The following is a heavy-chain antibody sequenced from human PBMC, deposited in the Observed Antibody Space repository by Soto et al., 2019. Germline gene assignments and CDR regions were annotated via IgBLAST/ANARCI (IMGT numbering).Heavy chain of an antibody. CDR1: GFTFSSYS. CDR2: ISSSSSYI. Sequence: GGPLRLSCAASGFTFSSYSMNWVRQAPGKGLEWVSSISSSSSYIYYADSVKGRFTISRDNAKNSLYLQMNSLRAEDTAVYYCAANWYCSGGSCYSVDIWGQGTMVTVSS. CDR3: AANWYCSGGSCYSVDI. J-gene: IGHJ3*02. D-gene: IGHD2-15*01. V-gene: IGHV3-21*01.